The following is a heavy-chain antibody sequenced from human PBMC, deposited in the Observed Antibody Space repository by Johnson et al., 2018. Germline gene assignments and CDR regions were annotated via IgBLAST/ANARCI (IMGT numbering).Heavy chain of an antibody. Sequence: EVQLVESGGGLVQPGGSLRLSCAASGFPFSSYAISWVRQAPGKGLEWVSAISGRGGSTYYADSGKGRFTISRDNSKNTLYLQMNSRRAEDTAVYYWAKWGYDSSIGVDVWGQGTTVTVSS. J-gene: IGHJ6*02. CDR3: AKWGYDSSIGVDV. D-gene: IGHD3-22*01. CDR2: ISGRGGST. V-gene: IGHV3-23*04. CDR1: GFPFSSYA.